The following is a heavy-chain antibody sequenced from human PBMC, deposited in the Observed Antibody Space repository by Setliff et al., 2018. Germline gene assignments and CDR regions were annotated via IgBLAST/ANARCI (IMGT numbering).Heavy chain of an antibody. CDR3: MRLVRFCSRTVCQRTSGDEA. J-gene: IGHJ5*02. Sequence: ASVKVSCKASGYTFRQSIVSWVRQAPGQGLEWLGWIGVYSGNTYSAQRFQGRVSLTTDESTNTAYLELRGLRSDDMAVYYCMRLVRFCSRTVCQRTSGDEAWGQGTLVTVSS. V-gene: IGHV1-18*03. D-gene: IGHD3-3*01. CDR1: GYTFRQSI. CDR2: IGVYSGNT.